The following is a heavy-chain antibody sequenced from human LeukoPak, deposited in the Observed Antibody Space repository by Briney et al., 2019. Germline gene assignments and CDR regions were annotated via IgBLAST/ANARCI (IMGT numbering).Heavy chain of an antibody. CDR3: ARLGTLHRRHAFDI. V-gene: IGHV1-18*04. CDR1: GYTFTAYY. Sequence: ASVKVSCKSSGYTFTAYYMHWVRQAPGQGLEWMGWISAYNGNTNYAQKLQGRVIMTTDTSTSTAYMELRSLRSDDTAVYYCARLGTLHRRHAFDIWGQGTMVTVSS. J-gene: IGHJ3*02. D-gene: IGHD1-14*01. CDR2: ISAYNGNT.